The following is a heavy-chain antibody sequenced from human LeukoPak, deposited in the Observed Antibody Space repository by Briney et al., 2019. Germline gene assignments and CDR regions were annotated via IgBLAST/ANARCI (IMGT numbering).Heavy chain of an antibody. CDR2: IYYSGST. CDR3: ARLWWEPTRGAFDI. CDR1: GGSISSSSYY. V-gene: IGHV4-39*01. D-gene: IGHD1-26*01. J-gene: IGHJ3*02. Sequence: SETLSLTCTVSGGSISSSSYYWGWIRQPPGKGLEWIGSIYYSGSTYYNPSLKSRVTISVDTSKNQFSLKLSSVTAADTAVYYCARLWWEPTRGAFDIWGQGTMVTVSS.